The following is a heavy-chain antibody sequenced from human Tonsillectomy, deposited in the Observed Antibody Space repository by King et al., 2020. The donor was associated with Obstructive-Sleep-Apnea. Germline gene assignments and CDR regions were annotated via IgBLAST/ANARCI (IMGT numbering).Heavy chain of an antibody. CDR1: GYSFTSYW. J-gene: IGHJ4*02. V-gene: IGHV5-10-1*01. Sequence: QLVQSGAEVKKPGESLRISCKGSGYSFTSYWIFWVRQMPGKGLEWMGSFDPSDSYTNYSPSFQGHVTFSTDKSISTAYLQWSSLKASDTAMYYCATSPNHYDSSAYSPCWGQGTLVTVSS. D-gene: IGHD3-22*01. CDR3: ATSPNHYDSSAYSPC. CDR2: FDPSDSYT.